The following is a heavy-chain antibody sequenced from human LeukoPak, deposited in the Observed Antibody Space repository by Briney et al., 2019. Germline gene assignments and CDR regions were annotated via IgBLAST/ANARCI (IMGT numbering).Heavy chain of an antibody. J-gene: IGHJ4*02. CDR2: ISAYNGNT. D-gene: IGHD3-10*01. CDR3: ARDHLLYGSGSYLFDY. CDR1: GYTFTSYG. Sequence: ASVKVSCKASGYTFTSYGLSWVRQAPGQGLEWMGWISAYNGNTNYAQKLQGRVTMTTDTSTSTAYMELRSLRSDDTAVYYCARDHLLYGSGSYLFDYWGQGTLVTVSS. V-gene: IGHV1-18*01.